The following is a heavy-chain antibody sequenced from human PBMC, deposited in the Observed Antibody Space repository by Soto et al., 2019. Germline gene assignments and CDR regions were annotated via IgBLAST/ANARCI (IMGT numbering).Heavy chain of an antibody. Sequence: PSETLSLTCTVSGGSIGGYHWSWFRQTPGKAPEWIGYIYSSGSTNYNASLKSRVTISIDTSKNQFALQLKSVTAADTAVYFCARYSSESSDYYLQDYWGPGTLVTVSS. CDR1: GGSIGGYH. CDR3: ARYSSESSDYYLQDY. J-gene: IGHJ4*02. D-gene: IGHD3-22*01. V-gene: IGHV4-59*01. CDR2: IYSSGST.